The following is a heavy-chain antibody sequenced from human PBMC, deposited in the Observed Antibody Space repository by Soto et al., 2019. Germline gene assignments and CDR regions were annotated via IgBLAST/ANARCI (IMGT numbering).Heavy chain of an antibody. CDR2: IMPIFGSA. J-gene: IGHJ4*02. Sequence: ASVKVSCKASGGAFSRNTISWVRQAPGQGLEWMGGIMPIFGSANYAQKFQGRVTITADENTRTVYMELSRLRSEDTAIYYCARQFDSDTSGYYYAYWGQGTLVTVSA. CDR1: GGAFSRNT. CDR3: ARQFDSDTSGYYYAY. V-gene: IGHV1-69*13. D-gene: IGHD3-22*01.